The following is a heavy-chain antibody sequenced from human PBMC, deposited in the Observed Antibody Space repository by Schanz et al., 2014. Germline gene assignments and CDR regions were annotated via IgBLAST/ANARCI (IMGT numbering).Heavy chain of an antibody. CDR3: ARPALWFGDNCFDP. CDR1: GFSFGTYA. V-gene: IGHV3-23*01. D-gene: IGHD3-10*01. CDR2: ISASGGTT. Sequence: EVHLLESGGGLVQPGGSLRLSCAASGFSFGTYAMSWVRQAPGKGLEWVSAISASGGTTYYADSVKGRFTISRDNSKNTLYLQMNSLRAEDTAVYYCARPALWFGDNCFDPWGQGTLVTVSS. J-gene: IGHJ5*02.